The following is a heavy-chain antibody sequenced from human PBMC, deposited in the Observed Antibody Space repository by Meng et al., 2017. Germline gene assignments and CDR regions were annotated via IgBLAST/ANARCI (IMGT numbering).Heavy chain of an antibody. CDR1: GFTFSSYA. CDR2: ISYDGSNK. CDR3: ARDQQRGLRGTFDY. V-gene: IGHV3-30*04. J-gene: IGHJ4*02. Sequence: GGPLRLSCAASGFTFSSYAMHWVRQAPAKGLEWVAVISYDGSNKYYADSVKGRFTISRDNSKNTLYLQMNSLRAEDTAVYYCARDQQRGLRGTFDYWGQGTLVTVSS. D-gene: IGHD3-10*01.